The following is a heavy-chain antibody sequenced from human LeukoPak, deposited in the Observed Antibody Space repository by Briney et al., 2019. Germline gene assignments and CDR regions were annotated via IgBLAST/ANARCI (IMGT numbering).Heavy chain of an antibody. CDR2: IHYSGST. D-gene: IGHD6-13*01. J-gene: IGHJ4*02. V-gene: IGHV4-59*08. Sequence: PSETLSFTCIVSGGSISNYYWSWIRQPPGKGLEWIGYIHYSGSTNYNPSLESRATISLDTSKSQFSLKLSSVTAADTAIYYCARGYSSSWYYFDYWGQGTLVTVSS. CDR1: GGSISNYY. CDR3: ARGYSSSWYYFDY.